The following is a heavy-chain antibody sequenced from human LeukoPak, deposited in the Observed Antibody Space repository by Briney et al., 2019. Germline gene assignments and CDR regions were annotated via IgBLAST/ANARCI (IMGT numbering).Heavy chain of an antibody. D-gene: IGHD1-26*01. Sequence: GGSLRLSCAASGFTFDDYGMSWVRQAPGKGLEWVAGINWNGGSTGYADSLKGRFTISRDNAKNSLYLQMNSLRADDTALYYCARDKEVGATTAFDIWGQGTMVTVSS. V-gene: IGHV3-20*04. CDR3: ARDKEVGATTAFDI. CDR2: INWNGGST. J-gene: IGHJ3*02. CDR1: GFTFDDYG.